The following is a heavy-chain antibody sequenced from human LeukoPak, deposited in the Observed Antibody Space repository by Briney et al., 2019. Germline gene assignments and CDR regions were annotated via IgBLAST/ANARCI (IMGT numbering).Heavy chain of an antibody. CDR3: AREISDSSRYEFVSVEGFDP. J-gene: IGHJ5*02. D-gene: IGHD3-22*01. V-gene: IGHV1-2*02. CDR2: INPNSGGT. CDR1: GYTFAGYY. Sequence: GASVKVSCKASGYTFAGYYMHWVRQAPGQGLEWMGWINPNSGGTNYAQKFQRRVTMTRDTSISTAYMELSRLNSDDTAVYYCAREISDSSRYEFVSVEGFDPWGQGTLVTVSS.